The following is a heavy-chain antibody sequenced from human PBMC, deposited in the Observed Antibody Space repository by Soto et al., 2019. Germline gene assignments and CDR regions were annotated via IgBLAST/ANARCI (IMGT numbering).Heavy chain of an antibody. Sequence: GASVKVSCKASGGTFSSYAISWVRQAPGQGLEWMGGIIPIFGTANYAQKFQGRVTITADESTSTAYMELSSLRSEDTAVYYCARDSGYTLHPHYWGQGTLVTVSS. CDR3: ARDSGYTLHPHY. D-gene: IGHD5-18*01. CDR2: IIPIFGTA. J-gene: IGHJ4*02. CDR1: GGTFSSYA. V-gene: IGHV1-69*13.